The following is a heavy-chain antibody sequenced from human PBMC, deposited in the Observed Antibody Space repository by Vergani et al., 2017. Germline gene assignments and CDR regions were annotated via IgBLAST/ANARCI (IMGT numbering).Heavy chain of an antibody. J-gene: IGHJ6*02. V-gene: IGHV3-23*04. CDR3: AREERSNTSPFVGD. Sequence: EVQLVESGGGLVKRGGSLRLSCAASGFTFSSYSMNWVRQTSGKGLEWVSAISGHGDRTYYADSVKGRFTISRDNSKNTVYLQMNSLKAEDRATYYCAREERSNTSPFVGDWGQGTAVTVSS. D-gene: IGHD2/OR15-2a*01. CDR1: GFTFSSYS. CDR2: ISGHGDRT.